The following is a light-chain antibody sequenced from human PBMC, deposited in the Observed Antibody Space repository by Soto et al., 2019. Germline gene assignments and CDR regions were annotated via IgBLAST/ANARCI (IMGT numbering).Light chain of an antibody. V-gene: IGKV3-15*01. Sequence: ELVLTQSPPTRSVSAGEVATVARRASQSVSSHLAWYQHKPGQAPRLLIYGSSVRATGVPARVSGSASGTEFTLTINSLQSEEYAVYFCQQYKNWPYTFGQGTKVDI. J-gene: IGKJ2*01. CDR2: GSS. CDR1: QSVSSH. CDR3: QQYKNWPYT.